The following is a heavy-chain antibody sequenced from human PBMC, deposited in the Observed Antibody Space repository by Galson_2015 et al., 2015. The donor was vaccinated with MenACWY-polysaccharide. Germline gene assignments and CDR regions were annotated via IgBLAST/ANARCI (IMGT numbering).Heavy chain of an antibody. D-gene: IGHD6-19*01. CDR3: ARGRVQQWPARHGLDV. J-gene: IGHJ6*02. V-gene: IGHV4-61*05. Sequence: SETLSLTCTVSGGSISSSSYYWGWIRQPPGKGLEWIGYIYYSGSTNYNPSLKSRASISVDTSKNQFSLKLTSVTAAGTAVYYCARGRVQQWPARHGLDVWGQGTTVTVSS. CDR1: GGSISSSSYY. CDR2: IYYSGST.